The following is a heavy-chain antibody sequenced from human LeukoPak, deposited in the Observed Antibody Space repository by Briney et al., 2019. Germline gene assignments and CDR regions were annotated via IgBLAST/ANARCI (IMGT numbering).Heavy chain of an antibody. D-gene: IGHD6-13*01. Sequence: ASVKVSCKASGYTFTGYYMHWVRQAPGQGLEWMGWINPSGGSTSYAQKFQGRVTMTRDMSTSTVYMELSSLRSEDTAVYYCARVSEAAAADYWGQETLVTVSS. V-gene: IGHV1-46*01. CDR3: ARVSEAAAADY. CDR1: GYTFTGYY. CDR2: INPSGGST. J-gene: IGHJ4*02.